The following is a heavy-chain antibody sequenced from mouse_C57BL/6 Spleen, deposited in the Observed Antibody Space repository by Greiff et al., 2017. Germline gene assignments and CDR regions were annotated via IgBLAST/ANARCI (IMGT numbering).Heavy chain of an antibody. CDR3: ARDRGYGYDGAMDY. CDR2: ISDGGSYT. D-gene: IGHD2-2*01. CDR1: GFTFSSYA. Sequence: EVMLVESGGGLVKPGGSLKLSCAASGFTFSSYAMSWVRQTPEKRLEWVATISDGGSYTYYPDNVKGRFTITRDNAKNNLYLQMSHLKSEDTAVYYCARDRGYGYDGAMDYWGQGTSVTVSS. J-gene: IGHJ4*01. V-gene: IGHV5-4*01.